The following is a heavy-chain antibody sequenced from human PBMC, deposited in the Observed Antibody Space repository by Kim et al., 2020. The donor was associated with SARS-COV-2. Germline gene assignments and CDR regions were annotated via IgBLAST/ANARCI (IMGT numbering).Heavy chain of an antibody. D-gene: IGHD6-6*01. Sequence: GDGESGKGRFTVSRDKGKDTVYLQMNSLRVEDTALYYCTRDLVPGGADSWGQGTLVTVSS. V-gene: IGHV3-9*01. J-gene: IGHJ4*02. CDR3: TRDLVPGGADS.